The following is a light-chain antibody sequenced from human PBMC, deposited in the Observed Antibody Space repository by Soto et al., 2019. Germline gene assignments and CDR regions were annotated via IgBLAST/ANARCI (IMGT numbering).Light chain of an antibody. V-gene: IGLV2-14*01. Sequence: QSVLTQPASVSGSPGQSITISCTGFSSDVGDYNYVSWYQQHAGKVPKLIIYEVTNRPLGVSNRFSGSKSGYTASLTISGLQTEDEADYYCSSYTSTTRIFGGWTKVTVL. J-gene: IGLJ2*01. CDR2: EVT. CDR3: SSYTSTTRI. CDR1: SSDVGDYNY.